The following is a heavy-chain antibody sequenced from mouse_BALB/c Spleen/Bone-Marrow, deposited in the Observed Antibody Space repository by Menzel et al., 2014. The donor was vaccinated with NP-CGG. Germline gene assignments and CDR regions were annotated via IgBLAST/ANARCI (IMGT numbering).Heavy chain of an antibody. D-gene: IGHD1-1*01. Sequence: EVQLVESGGGLVQPGGSRKLSCAGSGFTFSSFGMHWVRQAPEKGLEWVAYISSGSSTIYYADTVKGRFTISRDNPKNTLFLQMTSLRSEDTAMYYCASSPYGYFGYWGQGTTLTVSS. J-gene: IGHJ2*01. CDR1: GFTFSSFG. V-gene: IGHV5-17*02. CDR3: ASSPYGYFGY. CDR2: ISSGSSTI.